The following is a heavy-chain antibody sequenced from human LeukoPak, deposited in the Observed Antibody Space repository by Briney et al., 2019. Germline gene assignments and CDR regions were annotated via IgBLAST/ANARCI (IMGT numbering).Heavy chain of an antibody. Sequence: GGSLRLSCAASGFTFSDYYMSWIRQAPGKGLEWVSYISSSSYTNYADSVKGRFTISRDNAKNSLYLQMNSLRAEDTAVYYCARDYYGDYAADYWGQGTLVTVSS. CDR1: GFTFSDYY. D-gene: IGHD4-17*01. CDR3: ARDYYGDYAADY. V-gene: IGHV3-11*06. J-gene: IGHJ4*02. CDR2: ISSSSYT.